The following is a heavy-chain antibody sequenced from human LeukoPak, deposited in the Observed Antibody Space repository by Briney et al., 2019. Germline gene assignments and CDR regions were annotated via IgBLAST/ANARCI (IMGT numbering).Heavy chain of an antibody. Sequence: GGSLRLSCAASGFTFSSYSMNWVRQAPGKGLEWVSSISSSSSYIYYADSVKGRFTISRDNAKNSLYLQMNSLRAEDTAVYYCAREYSGDDGPFDYWGQGTLVTVSS. CDR3: AREYSGDDGPFDY. V-gene: IGHV3-21*01. J-gene: IGHJ4*02. D-gene: IGHD5-24*01. CDR1: GFTFSSYS. CDR2: ISSSSSYI.